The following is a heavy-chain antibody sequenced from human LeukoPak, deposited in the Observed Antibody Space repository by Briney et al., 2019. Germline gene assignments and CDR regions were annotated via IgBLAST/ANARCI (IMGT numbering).Heavy chain of an antibody. Sequence: SVKVSCKASGGTFSSYAISWVRQAPGQGLEWMGGIIPIFGTANYAQKFQGRVTITADESTSTAYMELSSLRSEDTAVYYCARVGITMVRGVTHYYYYYMDVWGKGTTVTISS. CDR1: GGTFSSYA. CDR2: IIPIFGTA. J-gene: IGHJ6*03. V-gene: IGHV1-69*13. D-gene: IGHD3-10*01. CDR3: ARVGITMVRGVTHYYYYYMDV.